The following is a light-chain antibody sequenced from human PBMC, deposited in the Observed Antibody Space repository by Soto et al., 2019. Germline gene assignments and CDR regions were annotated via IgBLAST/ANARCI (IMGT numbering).Light chain of an antibody. CDR1: QGISNY. Sequence: IQLTQSQSSLSASVGDRFTVTFRASQGISNYVAWYQQKPGKAPKLLIYAASTLQSGVPSRFSGSGSGTDFTLTISSLQPDDFATYYCQQYNSYRTFGQGTKVDIK. J-gene: IGKJ1*01. V-gene: IGKV1-9*01. CDR2: AAS. CDR3: QQYNSYRT.